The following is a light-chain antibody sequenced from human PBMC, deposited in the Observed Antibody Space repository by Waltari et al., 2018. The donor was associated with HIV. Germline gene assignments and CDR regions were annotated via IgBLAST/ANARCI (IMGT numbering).Light chain of an antibody. CDR2: ADS. CDR1: NIGSRS. CDR3: QVCDSSSDHVD. Sequence: SYVLTQPLSVPVAPGQAARITCGRNNIGSRSVHWDQQKPGQAPVLVGYADSHPTSAIPERFSGSNSGTTATLTISRVEAGDEADYFCQVCDSSSDHVDFGGGTKLTVL. V-gene: IGLV3-21*02. J-gene: IGLJ2*01.